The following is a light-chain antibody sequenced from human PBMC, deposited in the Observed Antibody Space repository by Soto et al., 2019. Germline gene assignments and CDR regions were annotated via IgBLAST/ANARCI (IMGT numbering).Light chain of an antibody. CDR1: SSDVGGYNY. CDR2: EVT. CDR3: SSYTSGTTYVV. Sequence: QSALTQPASVSGSPGQSITISCTGTSSDVGGYNYVSWYQQHPGKAPKLMIYEVTHRPSGVSNRFSGSKSGNTASLTISGLQAEDEADYYCSSYTSGTTYVVFGGGTKLTVL. J-gene: IGLJ2*01. V-gene: IGLV2-14*01.